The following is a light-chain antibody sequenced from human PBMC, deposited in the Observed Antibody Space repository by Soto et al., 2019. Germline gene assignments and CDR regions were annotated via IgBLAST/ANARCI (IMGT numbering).Light chain of an antibody. CDR1: QSVSNN. V-gene: IGKV3-15*01. J-gene: IGKJ5*01. Sequence: EIGLTQSPGTLSLSPGERATLSCRASQSVSNNYLAWYQQKPGQAPRLLIYGASTRATGIPARFSGSGSGTEFTLTISSLQSEDFATYYCQQHGQWPITFGQGTRLRL. CDR3: QQHGQWPIT. CDR2: GAS.